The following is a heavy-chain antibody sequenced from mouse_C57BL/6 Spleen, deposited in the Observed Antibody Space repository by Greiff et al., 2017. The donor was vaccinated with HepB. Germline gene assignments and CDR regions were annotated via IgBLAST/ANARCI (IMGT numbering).Heavy chain of an antibody. V-gene: IGHV1-20*01. D-gene: IGHD2-1*01. J-gene: IGHJ3*01. Sequence: EVQGVESGPELVKPGDSVKISCKASGYSFTGYFMNWVMQSHGKSLEWIGRINPYNGDTFYNQKFKGKATLTVDKSSSTAHMELRSLTSEDSAVYYCAKGGYGNPAWFAYWGQGTLVTVSA. CDR3: AKGGYGNPAWFAY. CDR1: GYSFTGYF. CDR2: INPYNGDT.